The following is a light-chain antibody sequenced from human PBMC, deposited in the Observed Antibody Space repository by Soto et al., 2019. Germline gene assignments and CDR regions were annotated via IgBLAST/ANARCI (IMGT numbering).Light chain of an antibody. V-gene: IGLV2-14*01. CDR3: LSYTSSYTVV. CDR2: EVS. J-gene: IGLJ2*01. Sequence: QSVLTQPASVSGSPGQSITISCTGSSSDVGTQNYVSWYQQHPDKAPKLMIYEVSDRPSGVSNRFSGSKSGNTASPTTSGVQAEDEADYYCLSYTSSYTVVFGGGTKLTVL. CDR1: SSDVGTQNY.